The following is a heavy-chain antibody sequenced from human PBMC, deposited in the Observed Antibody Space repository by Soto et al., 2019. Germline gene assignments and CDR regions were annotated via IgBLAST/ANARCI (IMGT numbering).Heavy chain of an antibody. CDR3: ARHAWYCSGGSCWYYYYYYGMDV. Sequence: GESLTITCTCSGYSFTRYWIRWVRQMPGKGLEWMGRIDPSDSYTNYSPSFQGHVTISADKSISTAYLQWSSLKASDTAMYYCARHAWYCSGGSCWYYYYYYGMDVWGQGTTVTVSS. CDR2: IDPSDSYT. CDR1: GYSFTRYW. D-gene: IGHD2-15*01. J-gene: IGHJ6*02. V-gene: IGHV5-10-1*01.